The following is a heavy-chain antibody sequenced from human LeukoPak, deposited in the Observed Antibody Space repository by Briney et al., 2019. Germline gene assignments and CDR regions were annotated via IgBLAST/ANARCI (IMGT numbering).Heavy chain of an antibody. V-gene: IGHV3-23*01. J-gene: IGHJ5*02. Sequence: PGGSLRVSCAASGFTFSTYALSWVRQAPGKGLEWVSSTSGSGGSTYYADSVQGRFTISRDNSKNTLYLHLNSLRAEDTAVYYCAKGDGYNYDNWFDPWGQGTLVTVSS. CDR2: TSGSGGST. CDR3: AKGDGYNYDNWFDP. D-gene: IGHD5-24*01. CDR1: GFTFSTYA.